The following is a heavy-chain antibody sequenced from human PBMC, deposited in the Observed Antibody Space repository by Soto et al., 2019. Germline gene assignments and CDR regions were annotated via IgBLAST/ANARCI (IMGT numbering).Heavy chain of an antibody. CDR2: IYYSGST. V-gene: IGHV4-31*03. J-gene: IGHJ5*02. D-gene: IGHD3-10*01. Sequence: QVQLQESGPGLVKPSQTLSLTCTVSGGSISSGGYYWSWIRQHPGKGLEWIGYIYYSGSTYYNPYLKSRVTISVDPAKNESSLKLSSVTAADTAVYYCASRMGYGSGSFEAWGQGTLVTVSS. CDR3: ASRMGYGSGSFEA. CDR1: GGSISSGGYY.